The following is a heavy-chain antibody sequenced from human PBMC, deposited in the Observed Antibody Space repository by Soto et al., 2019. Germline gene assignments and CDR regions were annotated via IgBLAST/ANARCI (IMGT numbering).Heavy chain of an antibody. Sequence: EVQLVESGGGLVKPGGSLRLSCAASGFTFSSYSMNWVRQAPGKGLEWVSSISSSSSYIYYADSVKGRFTISRDNAKNSRYLQMNSLRAEDTAVYYCARAPGWAAAGLYYYGMDVWGQGTTVTVSS. CDR1: GFTFSSYS. CDR3: ARAPGWAAAGLYYYGMDV. D-gene: IGHD6-13*01. V-gene: IGHV3-21*01. CDR2: ISSSSSYI. J-gene: IGHJ6*02.